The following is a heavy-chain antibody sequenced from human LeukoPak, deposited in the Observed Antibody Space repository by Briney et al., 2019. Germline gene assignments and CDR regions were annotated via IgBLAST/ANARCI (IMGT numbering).Heavy chain of an antibody. D-gene: IGHD4-23*01. CDR1: GGTFSTFG. CDR3: ARATGNSDHSPREPIHWYFDL. J-gene: IGHJ2*01. Sequence: SVKVSCKASGGTFSTFGPSWVRQAPGQGLEWMGGIIPIFGPANYAQKFQGRVTITADESTSTAYMELSSLRSEDTAVYFCARATGNSDHSPREPIHWYFDLWGRGTLVTVSS. V-gene: IGHV1-69*13. CDR2: IIPIFGPA.